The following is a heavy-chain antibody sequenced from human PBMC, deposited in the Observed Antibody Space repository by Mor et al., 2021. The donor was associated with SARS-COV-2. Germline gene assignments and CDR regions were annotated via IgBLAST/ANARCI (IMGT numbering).Heavy chain of an antibody. V-gene: IGHV4-34*01. D-gene: IGHD3-22*01. CDR3: ARYYSDSSGYYHDAFDI. J-gene: IGHJ3*02. CDR2: INHSGST. Sequence: GLEWIGEINHSGSTNYNPSLKSRVTISVDTSKNQFSLKLSSVTAADTAVYYCARYYSDSSGYYHDAFDIWGQG.